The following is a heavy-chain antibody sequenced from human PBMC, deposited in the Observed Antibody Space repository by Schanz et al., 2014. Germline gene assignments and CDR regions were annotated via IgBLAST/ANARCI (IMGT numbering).Heavy chain of an antibody. CDR1: GFTVSSNY. CDR3: ARGSHYSNYVQSWFDP. D-gene: IGHD4-4*01. J-gene: IGHJ5*02. Sequence: EVQLVESGGGLVQPGGSLRLSCAASGFTVSSNYMSWVRQAPGKGLEWVSVIYSGGSTYYADSVKGRFTISRDNSKNPLYLQMNSLRAEDTAVYYCARGSHYSNYVQSWFDPWGQGTLVTVSS. V-gene: IGHV3-66*01. CDR2: IYSGGST.